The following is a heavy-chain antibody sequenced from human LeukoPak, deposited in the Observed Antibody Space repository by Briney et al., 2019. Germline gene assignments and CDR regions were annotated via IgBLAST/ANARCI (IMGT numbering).Heavy chain of an antibody. CDR3: ARAVITFGAAVAKGFDC. CDR1: GGSFSTYY. CDR2: IYYSGST. J-gene: IGHJ4*02. V-gene: IGHV4-59*01. D-gene: IGHD3-16*01. Sequence: TETLSLTCTVSGGSFSTYYWTWIRQPPGKGLEWVGYIYYSGSTDYNPSLKSRVTMSLDTSKNQFSLKLSSVTAADTAVYYCARAVITFGAAVAKGFDCWGQGTLVTLSS.